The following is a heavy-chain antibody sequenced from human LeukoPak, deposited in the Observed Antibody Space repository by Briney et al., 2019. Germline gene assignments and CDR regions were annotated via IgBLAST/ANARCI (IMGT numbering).Heavy chain of an antibody. V-gene: IGHV3-13*04. D-gene: IGHD5-12*01. Sequence: GGSLRLSCAASGLTFSAYDMHWVREATGEGLEWVSGIGKGGDTSYVGSVKGRFTISRENAKNSLYLQMNSLTSGATAVYYCARGGYSRFDVWGQGTVVTVSS. J-gene: IGHJ3*01. CDR2: IGKGGDT. CDR1: GLTFSAYD. CDR3: ARGGYSRFDV.